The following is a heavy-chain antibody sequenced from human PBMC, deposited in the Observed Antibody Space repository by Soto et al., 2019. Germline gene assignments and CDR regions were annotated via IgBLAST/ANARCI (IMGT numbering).Heavy chain of an antibody. V-gene: IGHV1-24*01. D-gene: IGHD6-6*01. CDR1: GYTLTELS. J-gene: IGHJ4*02. CDR3: ATVWGSYSSSSN. Sequence: ASVKVSCKVSGYTLTELSMHWVRQAPGKGLEWKGGFDPEDGETIYAQKFQGRVTMTEDTSTDTAYMELSSLRSEDTAVYYCATVWGSYSSSSNWGQGTLVTVSS. CDR2: FDPEDGET.